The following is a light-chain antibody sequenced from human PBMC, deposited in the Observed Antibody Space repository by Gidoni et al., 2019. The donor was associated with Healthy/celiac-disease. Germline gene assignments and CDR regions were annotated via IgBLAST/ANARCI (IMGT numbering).Light chain of an antibody. CDR1: QDISNY. Sequence: DIQMNQSPSSLSASVGDRVTITCQASQDISNYLNWYQQKPGKAPKLLIYDASNLETGVPSSFSGSGSGTDFTFTISSLQPEDIATYYCQQYDNLPVTFGPGTKVDIK. CDR3: QQYDNLPVT. J-gene: IGKJ3*01. CDR2: DAS. V-gene: IGKV1-33*01.